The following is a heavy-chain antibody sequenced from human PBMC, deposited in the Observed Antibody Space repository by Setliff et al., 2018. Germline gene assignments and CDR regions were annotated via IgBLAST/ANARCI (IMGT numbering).Heavy chain of an antibody. V-gene: IGHV3-53*01. CDR2: IVQSSHT. D-gene: IGHD1-26*01. Sequence: GESLTISCATSGFTFRDYSLAWVRQAPGQGLEWVSGIVQSSHTFYADSMEGRFTISRDNTRNTISLQIDDLRAEDTATYYCAKDRVPDGIWEFDSWGQGLLVTVSS. J-gene: IGHJ4*02. CDR3: AKDRVPDGIWEFDS. CDR1: GFTFRDYS.